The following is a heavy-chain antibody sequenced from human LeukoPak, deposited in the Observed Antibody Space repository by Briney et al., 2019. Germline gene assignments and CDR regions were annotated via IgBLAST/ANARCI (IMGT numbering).Heavy chain of an antibody. CDR1: GFTFTSSA. D-gene: IGHD3-22*01. CDR2: IVVGSGNT. V-gene: IGHV1-58*02. CDR3: AADVYYDSSGPNWFDP. J-gene: IGHJ5*02. Sequence: ASVKVSCKASGFTFTSSAMQWVRQARGQRLEWIGWIVVGSGNTNYAQKFQERVTITRDMSTSTAYMELSSLRSEDTAVYYCAADVYYDSSGPNWFDPWGQGTLVTVSS.